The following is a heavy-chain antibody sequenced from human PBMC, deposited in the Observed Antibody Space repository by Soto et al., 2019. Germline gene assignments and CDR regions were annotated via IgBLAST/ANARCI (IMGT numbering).Heavy chain of an antibody. CDR3: ARDAGSWGY. V-gene: IGHV3-48*02. D-gene: IGHD3-10*01. Sequence: EVQLVESGGGLIQPGGSLRLSCAASGFTFSDYSMDWVRQAPGKGLEWVSYISSGSSTIYYADSVKGRFTISRDNVKNTLYLQMDRLRYEGAAVYYCARDAGSWGYWGQGTLVTVSS. CDR2: ISSGSSTI. J-gene: IGHJ4*02. CDR1: GFTFSDYS.